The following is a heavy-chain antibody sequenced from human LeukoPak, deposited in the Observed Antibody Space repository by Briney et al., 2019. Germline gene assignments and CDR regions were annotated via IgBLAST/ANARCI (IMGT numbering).Heavy chain of an antibody. V-gene: IGHV3-23*01. CDR2: ISGSGSST. CDR1: GSTFSSYA. CDR3: AKGGGGVLAS. Sequence: GSLRLSCAASGSTFSSYAMSWVRQAPGKGLEWVSSISGSGSSTYYADSVKGRFTISRDNSKNTLFLQMNSLKADDTAVYYCAKGGGGVLASWGQGTLVTVSS. J-gene: IGHJ4*02. D-gene: IGHD3-16*01.